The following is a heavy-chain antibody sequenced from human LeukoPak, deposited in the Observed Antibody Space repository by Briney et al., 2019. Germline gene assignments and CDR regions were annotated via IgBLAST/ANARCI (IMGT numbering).Heavy chain of an antibody. Sequence: GASVKVSCKVSGYSLTELSMHWVRQAPGKGLEWMGGFDPEDGETMYAQNLQGRVTMTRDTSTDTAYMELRSLRSEDTAVYYCATLIEVYCNDAVCHHTYFDYWGQGTLVTVSS. CDR1: GYSLTELS. J-gene: IGHJ4*02. CDR3: ATLIEVYCNDAVCHHTYFDY. V-gene: IGHV1-24*01. CDR2: FDPEDGET. D-gene: IGHD2-8*01.